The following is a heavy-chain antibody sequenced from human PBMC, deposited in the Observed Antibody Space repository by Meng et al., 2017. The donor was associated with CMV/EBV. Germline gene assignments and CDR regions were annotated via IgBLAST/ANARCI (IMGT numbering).Heavy chain of an antibody. Sequence: GGSLRLSCAASGFTFSSYAMHWVRQAPGKGLEWVAVIWYDGSNKYYADSVKGRFTISRDNCKNTLYLQMNSLRAEDTAVYYCARVGGRPYYDFWSGYHRPPDYWGQGTLVTVSS. CDR2: IWYDGSNK. CDR1: GFTFSSYA. J-gene: IGHJ4*02. V-gene: IGHV3-33*08. CDR3: ARVGGRPYYDFWSGYHRPPDY. D-gene: IGHD3-3*01.